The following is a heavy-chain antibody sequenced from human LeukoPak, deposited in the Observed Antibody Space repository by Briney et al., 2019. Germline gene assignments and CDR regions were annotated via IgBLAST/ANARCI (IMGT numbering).Heavy chain of an antibody. CDR1: GGTFSSYA. V-gene: IGHV1-69*01. CDR3: ARGSHGDYVFGQGN. J-gene: IGHJ4*02. Sequence: SVKVSCKASGGTFSSYAISWVRQAPGQGLEWMGGIIPIFGTANYAQKLQGRVTITADESTSTAYMELSSLRSEDTAVYYCARGSHGDYVFGQGNWGQGTLVTVSS. D-gene: IGHD4-17*01. CDR2: IIPIFGTA.